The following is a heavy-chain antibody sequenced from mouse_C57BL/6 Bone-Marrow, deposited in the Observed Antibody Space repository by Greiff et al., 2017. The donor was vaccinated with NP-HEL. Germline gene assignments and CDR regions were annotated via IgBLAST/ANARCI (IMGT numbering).Heavy chain of an antibody. CDR2: IRSKSNNYAT. CDR1: GFSFNTYA. J-gene: IGHJ4*01. D-gene: IGHD4-1*01. CDR3: VSVANWDCAMDY. V-gene: IGHV10-1*01. Sequence: DVMLVESGGGLVQPKGSLKLSCAASGFSFNTYAMNWVRQAPGKGLEWVARIRSKSNNYATYYADSVKDRFTISRDDSESMLYLQMNNLKTEDTAMYYCVSVANWDCAMDYWGQGTSVTVSS.